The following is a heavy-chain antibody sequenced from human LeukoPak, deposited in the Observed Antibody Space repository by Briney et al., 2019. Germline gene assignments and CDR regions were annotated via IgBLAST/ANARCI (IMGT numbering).Heavy chain of an antibody. J-gene: IGHJ4*02. D-gene: IGHD3-9*01. Sequence: SETLSLTCTVSGYSITSDYYWAWIRQSPGKGLEWIGSVYRSGYTYYNPSFKSRVTMSVDTSKNLFSLKLTSVTAADTAVYHCARVPYFNILTGYRYFDDWGQGTLVTVSS. V-gene: IGHV4-38-2*02. CDR2: VYRSGYT. CDR3: ARVPYFNILTGYRYFDD. CDR1: GYSITSDYY.